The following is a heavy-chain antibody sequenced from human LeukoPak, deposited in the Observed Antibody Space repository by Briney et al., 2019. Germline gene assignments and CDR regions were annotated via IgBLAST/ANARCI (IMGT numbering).Heavy chain of an antibody. V-gene: IGHV3-11*01. CDR1: GFPFSYYY. J-gene: IGHJ4*02. Sequence: GSLRLSFAASGFPFSYYYMSWIRPASGKGLEWVSSISSSGSTIYYADSVKGRFTISRDNAKNSLYLQMNSLRAEDTAVYYCARYGVYYYGSGSYLYWGQGTLVTVSS. CDR3: ARYGVYYYGSGSYLY. CDR2: ISSSGSTI. D-gene: IGHD3-10*01.